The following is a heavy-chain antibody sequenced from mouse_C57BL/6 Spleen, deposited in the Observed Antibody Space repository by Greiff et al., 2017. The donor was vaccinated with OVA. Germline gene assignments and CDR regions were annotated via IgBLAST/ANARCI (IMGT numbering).Heavy chain of an antibody. J-gene: IGHJ4*01. D-gene: IGHD2-2*01. Sequence: QVQLQQSGAELVKPGASVKISCKASGYAFSSYWMNWVKQRPGKGLEWIGQIYPGDGDTNYNGKFKGKATLTADKSSSTAYMQLSSLTSEDSAVYCCARVVTTYYAMDYWGQGTSVTVSS. CDR3: ARVVTTYYAMDY. V-gene: IGHV1-80*01. CDR1: GYAFSSYW. CDR2: IYPGDGDT.